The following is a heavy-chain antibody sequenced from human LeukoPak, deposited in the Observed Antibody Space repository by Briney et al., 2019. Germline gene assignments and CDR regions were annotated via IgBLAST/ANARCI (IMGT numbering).Heavy chain of an antibody. CDR1: GFTFSSYG. Sequence: PGGSLRLSCAASGFTFSSYGIHWVRQAPGKGLEWVAFIRYDGNNKYYADSVKGRFTIFRDNAKNSLYLQMNSLRAEDTAVYYCAREGYYGSGRHFDYWGQGTLVTVSS. J-gene: IGHJ4*02. CDR2: IRYDGNNK. CDR3: AREGYYGSGRHFDY. D-gene: IGHD3-10*01. V-gene: IGHV3-30*02.